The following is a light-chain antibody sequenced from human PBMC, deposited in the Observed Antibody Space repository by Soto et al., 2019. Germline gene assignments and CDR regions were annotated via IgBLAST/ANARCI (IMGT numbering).Light chain of an antibody. Sequence: EVVMTQSPATLSVSPGKRATLSCRASQTIGSDLAWYQLKPGQAPRLLIYGASSRATGIPARFSGSGSSTEFSLTISSLQSEDSASYYCQQYNNWPPFTFGGGTKVEIK. J-gene: IGKJ4*01. CDR2: GAS. V-gene: IGKV3-15*01. CDR3: QQYNNWPPFT. CDR1: QTIGSD.